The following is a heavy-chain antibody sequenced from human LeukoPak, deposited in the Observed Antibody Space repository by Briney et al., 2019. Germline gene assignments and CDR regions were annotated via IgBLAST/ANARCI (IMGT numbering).Heavy chain of an antibody. CDR2: MNPNSGNT. V-gene: IGHV1-8*01. D-gene: IGHD2-15*01. CDR3: ARVFCSGGSCYFEPNWFDP. CDR1: GYTFTSYD. Sequence: ASVKVSCKASGYTFTSYDINWVRQATGQGLEWMGWMNPNSGNTGYAQKFQGRVTMTRNTSISTAYMELSSLRSEDTAVYYCARVFCSGGSCYFEPNWFDPWGQGTLVTVSS. J-gene: IGHJ5*02.